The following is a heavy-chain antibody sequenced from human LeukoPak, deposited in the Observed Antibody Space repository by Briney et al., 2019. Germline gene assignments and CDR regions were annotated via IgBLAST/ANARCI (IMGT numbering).Heavy chain of an antibody. CDR1: GFTFSDSA. V-gene: IGHV3-73*01. CDR2: IRSKANSYAT. Sequence: GGSLRLSCAASGFTFSDSAIHWVRQASGKGLEWVGRIRSKANSYATAYAASVTGRFTVSRDDSKNTAYLQMNSLKTDDTAVYYCARKVVGGPVGAFDIWGQGTMVTVSS. CDR3: ARKVVGGPVGAFDI. J-gene: IGHJ3*02. D-gene: IGHD2-15*01.